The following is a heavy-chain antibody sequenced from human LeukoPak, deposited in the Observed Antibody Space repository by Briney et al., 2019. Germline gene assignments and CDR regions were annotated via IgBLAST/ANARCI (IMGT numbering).Heavy chain of an antibody. V-gene: IGHV3-23*01. D-gene: IGHD3-3*01. CDR1: GDSW. J-gene: IGHJ6*02. Sequence: PGGSLRLSCAGSGDSWMHWVRQVPGKGLEWVSAISGSGGSTYYADSVKGRFTISRDNSKNTLYLQMNSLRAEDTAVYYCAKADLGDFWSGYYRPTNYGMDVWGQGTTVTVSS. CDR2: ISGSGGST. CDR3: AKADLGDFWSGYYRPTNYGMDV.